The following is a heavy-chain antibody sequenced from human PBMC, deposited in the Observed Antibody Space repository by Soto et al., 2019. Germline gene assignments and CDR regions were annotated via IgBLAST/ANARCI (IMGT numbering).Heavy chain of an antibody. D-gene: IGHD2-2*01. J-gene: IGHJ6*03. V-gene: IGHV1-18*01. Sequence: QVQLVQSGAEVKKPGASVKVSCKASGYTFTIYGISWVRQAPGQGLEWMGWIRAYNGNTNYVPKLHGRVTMTTDTPPSTADMELRSLRSDDTAVYYCATLGCSSTSCYGLLLGYYYYYYMDVWGKGTTVTVSS. CDR1: GYTFTIYG. CDR2: IRAYNGNT. CDR3: ATLGCSSTSCYGLLLGYYYYYYMDV.